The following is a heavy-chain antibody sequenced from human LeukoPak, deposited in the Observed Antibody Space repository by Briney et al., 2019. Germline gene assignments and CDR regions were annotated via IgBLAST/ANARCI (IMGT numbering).Heavy chain of an antibody. Sequence: GESLKISCKGSGYRFTSYWIGWVRQMPGKGLEWMGIIYTGDSDTRYSPSFQGQVTISADKSISTAYLQWSSLKASDTAMYYCARLGYYDSSGYFYFDYWGQGSLVTVSS. CDR1: GYRFTSYW. D-gene: IGHD3-22*01. CDR3: ARLGYYDSSGYFYFDY. CDR2: IYTGDSDT. J-gene: IGHJ4*02. V-gene: IGHV5-51*01.